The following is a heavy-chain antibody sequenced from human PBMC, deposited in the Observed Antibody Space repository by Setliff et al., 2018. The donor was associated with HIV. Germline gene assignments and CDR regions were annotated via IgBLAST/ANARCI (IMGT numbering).Heavy chain of an antibody. D-gene: IGHD3-22*01. V-gene: IGHV4-4*09. Sequence: SETLSLTCTVSGGSISSYYWSWIRQPPGKGLEWIGYIYTSGSTNYNPSLKSRVTISVDTSKNQFSLKLSSVTAADTAVCYCARGLSFYDPGGFDYWGQGTLVTVSS. CDR2: IYTSGST. J-gene: IGHJ4*02. CDR3: ARGLSFYDPGGFDY. CDR1: GGSISSYY.